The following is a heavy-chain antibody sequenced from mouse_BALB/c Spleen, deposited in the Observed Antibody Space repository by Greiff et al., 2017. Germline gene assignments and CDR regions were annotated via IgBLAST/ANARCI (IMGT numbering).Heavy chain of an antibody. CDR3: ARSGGTLRRAMDY. V-gene: IGHV1-7*01. J-gene: IGHJ4*01. Sequence: VQLQQSGAELAKPAASVKMSCKASGYTFTSYWLRWVKQRPGQGLEWFGYINPSTGYTEYNQKFKDKATLTADKSSITAYMQLSSLTSEDSAVYYCARSGGTLRRAMDYWGQGTSVTVSS. CDR1: GYTFTSYW. D-gene: IGHD1-1*01. CDR2: INPSTGYT.